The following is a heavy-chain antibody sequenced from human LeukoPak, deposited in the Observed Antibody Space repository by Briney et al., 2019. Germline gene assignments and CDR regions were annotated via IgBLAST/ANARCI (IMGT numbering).Heavy chain of an antibody. J-gene: IGHJ5*02. Sequence: GGSLRLSCAASGFTFSDYYMSWIRQAPGKGLEWVSYISSSGSTIYYADSVKGRFTISRDNAKNSLYLQMNSLRAEDTAVYYCAREYFKEDIVVVVAATRGWFDPWGQGTLVTVSS. V-gene: IGHV3-11*04. CDR2: ISSSGSTI. CDR1: GFTFSDYY. D-gene: IGHD2-15*01. CDR3: AREYFKEDIVVVVAATRGWFDP.